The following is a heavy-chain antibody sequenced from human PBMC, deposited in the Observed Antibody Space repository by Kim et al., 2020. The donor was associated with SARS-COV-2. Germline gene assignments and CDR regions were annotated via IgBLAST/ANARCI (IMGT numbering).Heavy chain of an antibody. V-gene: IGHV4-39*01. CDR2: IYYSGST. CDR3: AVPNRGYDILTGYYPGWFDP. D-gene: IGHD3-9*01. CDR1: GGSISSSSYY. J-gene: IGHJ5*02. Sequence: SETLSLTCTVSGGSISSSSYYWGWIRQPPGKGLEWIGSIYYSGSTYYNPSLKSRVTISVDTSKNQFSLKLSSVTAADTAVYYCAVPNRGYDILTGYYPGWFDPWGQGTLVTVSS.